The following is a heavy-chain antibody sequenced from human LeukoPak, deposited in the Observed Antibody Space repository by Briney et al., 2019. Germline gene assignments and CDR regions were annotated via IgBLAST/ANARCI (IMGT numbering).Heavy chain of an antibody. CDR3: AKRTSWVDY. CDR2: ISGSGGNT. V-gene: IGHV3-23*01. Sequence: PGGSLRLSCAASGFTFSSYAMSWVRQAPGKGLEWVSGISGSGGNTFYADSVKGRFTISRDNSKNTLYLQMNSLRAEDAAVYYCAKRTSWVDYWGQGTLVTVSS. D-gene: IGHD1-26*01. CDR1: GFTFSSYA. J-gene: IGHJ4*02.